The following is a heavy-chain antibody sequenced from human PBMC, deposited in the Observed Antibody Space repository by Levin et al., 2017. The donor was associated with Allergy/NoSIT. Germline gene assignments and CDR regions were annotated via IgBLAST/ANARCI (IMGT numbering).Heavy chain of an antibody. CDR2: ISSSSSYI. CDR3: ARDRGYSGYDLRYYFDY. Sequence: GESLKISCAASGFTFSSYSMNWVRQAPGKGLEWVSSISSSSSYIYYADSVKGRFTISRDNAKNSLYLQMNSLRAEDTAVYYCARDRGYSGYDLRYYFDYWGQGTLVTVSS. V-gene: IGHV3-21*01. D-gene: IGHD5-12*01. J-gene: IGHJ4*02. CDR1: GFTFSSYS.